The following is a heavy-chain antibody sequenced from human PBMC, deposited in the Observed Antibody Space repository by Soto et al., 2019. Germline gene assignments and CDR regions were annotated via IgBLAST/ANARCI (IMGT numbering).Heavy chain of an antibody. CDR3: ARLSWAYSSSWGGVLMDV. D-gene: IGHD6-13*01. Sequence: PGESLKISCKGSGYSFTSYWISWVRQMPGKGLEWMGRIDPSDSYTNYSPSFQGHVTISADKSISTAYLQWSSLKASDTAMYYCARLSWAYSSSWGGVLMDVWGQGTTVTVSS. CDR1: GYSFTSYW. CDR2: IDPSDSYT. J-gene: IGHJ6*02. V-gene: IGHV5-10-1*01.